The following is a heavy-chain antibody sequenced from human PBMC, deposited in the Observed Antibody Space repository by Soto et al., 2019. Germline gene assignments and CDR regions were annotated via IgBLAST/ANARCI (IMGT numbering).Heavy chain of an antibody. D-gene: IGHD6-13*01. CDR1: GFTFSSYA. Sequence: GGSLRLSCAASGFTFSSYAMSWVRQAPGKGLEWVSAISGSGGSTYYADSVKGRFTISRDNSKNTLYLQMNSLRAEDTAVYYCAKVKLSSSSWYKCLDYWGQGTLVTVSS. CDR3: AKVKLSSSSWYKCLDY. CDR2: ISGSGGST. J-gene: IGHJ4*02. V-gene: IGHV3-23*01.